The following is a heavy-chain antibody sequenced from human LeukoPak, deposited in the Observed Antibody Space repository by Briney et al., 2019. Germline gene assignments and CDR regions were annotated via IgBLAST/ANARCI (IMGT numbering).Heavy chain of an antibody. CDR1: GFTFSSYS. CDR3: ARRGSSSSFDY. Sequence: GGSLRLSCAASGFTFSSYSMNWVRQAPGKGLELVSSISSSSSYIYYADSVKGRFTISRDNAKNSLYLQMNSLRAEDTAVYYCARRGSSSSFDYWGQGTLVTVSS. D-gene: IGHD6-6*01. J-gene: IGHJ4*02. V-gene: IGHV3-21*01. CDR2: ISSSSSYI.